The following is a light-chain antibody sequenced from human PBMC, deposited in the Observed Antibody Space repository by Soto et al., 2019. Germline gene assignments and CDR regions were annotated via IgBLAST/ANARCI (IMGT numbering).Light chain of an antibody. CDR2: AAS. V-gene: IGKV1-39*01. Sequence: DIQMTQSPSSLSASVGDRVTVTCRASQTISRYLNWYQQNPGKAPKLLIYAASSLQSGVPSRCSGSGSGTDFTLTISRLHPEDFATYYCQKSSVIPYTFGQGTKLEIK. CDR1: QTISRY. CDR3: QKSSVIPYT. J-gene: IGKJ2*01.